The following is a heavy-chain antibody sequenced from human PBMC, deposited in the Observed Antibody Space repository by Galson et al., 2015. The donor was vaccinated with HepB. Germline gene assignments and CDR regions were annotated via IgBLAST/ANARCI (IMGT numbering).Heavy chain of an antibody. D-gene: IGHD3-3*01. V-gene: IGHV3-33*01. J-gene: IGHJ6*03. CDR1: GFTFSSYG. CDR2: IWYDGSNK. Sequence: SLRLSCAASGFTFSSYGMHWVRQAPGKGLEWVAVIWYDGSNKYYADSVKGRFTISRDNSKNTLYLQMNSLRAEDTAVYYCARDGTYYDFWSGYYRPYYYYYMDVWGKGTTVTVSS. CDR3: ARDGTYYDFWSGYYRPYYYYYMDV.